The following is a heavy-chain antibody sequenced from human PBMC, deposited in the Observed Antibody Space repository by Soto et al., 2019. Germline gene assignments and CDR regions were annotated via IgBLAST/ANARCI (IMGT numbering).Heavy chain of an antibody. CDR2: IKEDGSEI. J-gene: IGHJ4*02. D-gene: IGHD3-16*01. V-gene: IGHV3-7*01. Sequence: PGGSLRLSCASSGFTFSTYTMNWVRQAPGKGLEWVSSIKEDGSEIYYLQSVRGRFTIPRDSAGNALHLAMNYLSAEDTGVYFCARDIGFDYVNWGQGTLVTVSS. CDR1: GFTFSTYT. CDR3: ARDIGFDYVN.